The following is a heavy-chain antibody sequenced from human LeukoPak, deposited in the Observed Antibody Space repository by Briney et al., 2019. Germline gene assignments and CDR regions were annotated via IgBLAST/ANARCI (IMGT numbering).Heavy chain of an antibody. CDR1: GGTFSSYA. D-gene: IGHD2-21*02. Sequence: ASVKVSCKASGGTFSSYAISWVRQAPGQGLEWMGRIIPIFGTANYAQKFQGRVTITTDESTSTAYMELSSLRSEDTAVYYCARDARYCGGDCYSTFDYWGQGTLVTVSS. CDR2: IIPIFGTA. V-gene: IGHV1-69*05. J-gene: IGHJ4*02. CDR3: ARDARYCGGDCYSTFDY.